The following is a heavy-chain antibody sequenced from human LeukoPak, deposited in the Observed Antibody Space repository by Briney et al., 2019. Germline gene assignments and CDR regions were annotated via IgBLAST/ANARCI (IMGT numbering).Heavy chain of an antibody. D-gene: IGHD4-11*01. CDR3: ARVRDDYTYFDC. Sequence: GGSLRLSCAASGFTFSSYSMSWVRQSPGKGLEWVANIQQDGSERYYVDSVKGRFTISRDNAKSTLYLQMNSLRAEDTAVYYCARVRDDYTYFDCWGQGTLVTVSS. CDR1: GFTFSSYS. CDR2: IQQDGSER. V-gene: IGHV3-7*02. J-gene: IGHJ4*02.